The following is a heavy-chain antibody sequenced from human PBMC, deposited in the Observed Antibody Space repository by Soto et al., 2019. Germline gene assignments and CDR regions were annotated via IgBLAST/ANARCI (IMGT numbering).Heavy chain of an antibody. CDR2: MYNTGST. CDR3: ARELPNFRVNWFDP. CDR1: GGSISSYY. D-gene: IGHD7-27*01. V-gene: IGHV4-4*07. Sequence: ASETLSLTCTVSGGSISSYYWSWIRQPAGKELEWVGRMYNTGSTNYNPSLKSRVTMSVDTSKRQISLKLSSVTAADTAVYYCARELPNFRVNWFDPWGQGTLVTVSS. J-gene: IGHJ5*02.